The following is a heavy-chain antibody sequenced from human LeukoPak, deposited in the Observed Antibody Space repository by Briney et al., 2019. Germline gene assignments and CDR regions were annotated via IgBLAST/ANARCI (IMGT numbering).Heavy chain of an antibody. V-gene: IGHV3-30-3*01. Sequence: GRSLRLSCAASRFTFSSYVMHWVRQAPGMRLEWVAVISYDGSYKHYADSVKGRFTISRDNSKNTLYLQMNSLRAEDTAVYYCARDKYYFDYWGQGTLVTVSS. CDR2: ISYDGSYK. CDR3: ARDKYYFDY. J-gene: IGHJ4*02. CDR1: RFTFSSYV.